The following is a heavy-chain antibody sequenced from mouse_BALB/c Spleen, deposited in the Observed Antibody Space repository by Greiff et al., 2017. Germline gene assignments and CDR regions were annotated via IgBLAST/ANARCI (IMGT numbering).Heavy chain of an antibody. J-gene: IGHJ2*01. CDR3: ARWDYAADY. CDR1: GYSFTSYY. D-gene: IGHD2-4*01. Sequence: LQESGPELVKPGASVKISCKASGYSFTSYYIHWVKQRPGQGLEWIGWIFPGSGNTKYNEKFKGKATLTADTSSSTAYMQLSSLTSEDSAVYFCARWDYAADYWGQGTTLTVSS. V-gene: IGHV1-66*01. CDR2: IFPGSGNT.